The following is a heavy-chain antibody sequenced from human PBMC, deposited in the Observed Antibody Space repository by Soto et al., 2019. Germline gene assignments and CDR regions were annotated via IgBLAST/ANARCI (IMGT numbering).Heavy chain of an antibody. CDR2: IYYSGST. V-gene: IGHV4-59*01. D-gene: IGHD2-8*01. J-gene: IGHJ4*02. Sequence: SETLSLTCTVSGGSISSYYWSWIRQPPGKGLEWIGYIYYSGSTNYNPPLKSRVTISVDTSKNQFSLKLSSVTAADTAVYYCAREDCTNGVCYLDYWGQGTLVTVSS. CDR1: GGSISSYY. CDR3: AREDCTNGVCYLDY.